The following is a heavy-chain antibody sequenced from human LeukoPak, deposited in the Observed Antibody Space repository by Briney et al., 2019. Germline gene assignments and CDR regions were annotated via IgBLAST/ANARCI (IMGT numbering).Heavy chain of an antibody. CDR2: TYYRSKWNN. CDR1: GDSVSTNGIA. CDR3: ARASLQSVYLDC. V-gene: IGHV6-1*01. J-gene: IGHJ4*02. Sequence: SQTLSLTCATSGDSVSTNGIAWIWIRQSPSRGLEWLGRTYYRSKWNNDYAVSVKSRITINPDTSKNQFSLQLNSVTPEDTAVYYCARASLQSVYLDCWGQGTLVTVSS.